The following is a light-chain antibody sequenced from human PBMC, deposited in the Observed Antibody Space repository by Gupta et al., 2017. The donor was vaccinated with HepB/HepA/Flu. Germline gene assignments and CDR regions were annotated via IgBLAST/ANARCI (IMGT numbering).Light chain of an antibody. CDR1: QSISSY. V-gene: IGKV1-39*01. Sequence: DIQMTQSPSSLSASVGDRVTITCRASQSISSYLNWYQQKPGKVPKLLIYAASSLQSGVPSRFSGSGSGTDFTLTISSLQPEDFATYYCQQSYSTPRFTFGPGTKVDI. CDR3: QQSYSTPRFT. CDR2: AAS. J-gene: IGKJ3*01.